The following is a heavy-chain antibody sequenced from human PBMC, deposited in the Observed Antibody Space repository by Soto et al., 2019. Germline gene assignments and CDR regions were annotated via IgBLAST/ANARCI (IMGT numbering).Heavy chain of an antibody. CDR1: GFTFSSYA. J-gene: IGHJ4*02. D-gene: IGHD5-18*01. Sequence: GGSLRLSCAASGFTFSSYAMSWVRQAPGKGLEWVSDISGRGGSTYYADSVKGRFTISRDNSKNTVYLQMNSLRAEDTAVYYYAKDRAMVPCPFDYWVQGTPATDSS. V-gene: IGHV3-23*01. CDR2: ISGRGGST. CDR3: AKDRAMVPCPFDY.